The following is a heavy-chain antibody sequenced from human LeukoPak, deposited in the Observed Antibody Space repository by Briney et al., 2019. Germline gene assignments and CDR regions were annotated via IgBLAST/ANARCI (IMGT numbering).Heavy chain of an antibody. D-gene: IGHD3-3*01. CDR2: ISSSSSTI. CDR3: ARVGFAGRLDY. CDR1: GFTFSDYS. V-gene: IGHV3-48*01. J-gene: IGHJ4*02. Sequence: GGSLRLSCAASGFTFSDYSMNWVRQAPGKGLEWVSYISSSSSTIYYADSVKGRFTISRDNAKNSLYLQMNSLRAEDTAAYYCARVGFAGRLDYWGQGSLVTVSS.